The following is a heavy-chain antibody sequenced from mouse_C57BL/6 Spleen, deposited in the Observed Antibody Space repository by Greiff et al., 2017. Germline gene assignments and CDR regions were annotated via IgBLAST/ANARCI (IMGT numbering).Heavy chain of an antibody. CDR1: GYTFTSYW. CDR3: ASDYGNYAMDY. D-gene: IGHD2-1*01. V-gene: IGHV1-72*01. CDR2: IDPTSGGT. Sequence: QVQLKESGAELVKPGASVKLSCKASGYTFTSYWMHWVKQRPGRGLEWIGRIDPTSGGTKYNEQFKSKATLTVDKPSSAAYMQLSSLTSEDSAFYYCASDYGNYAMDYWGQGTSVTVSS. J-gene: IGHJ4*01.